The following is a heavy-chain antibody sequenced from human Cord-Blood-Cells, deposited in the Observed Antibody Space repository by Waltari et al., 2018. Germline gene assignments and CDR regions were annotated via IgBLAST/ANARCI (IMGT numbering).Heavy chain of an antibody. Sequence: QVQLVQSGAEVKKPGASVKVSCKVSGYTLTELSMHWVRQVPGKGLEWMGSFDPEDGETIYAQKFQGRVTMTEDTSTDTAYMELSSLRSEDTAVYYCATVAVYYYGSGSYYSHFDYWGQGTLVTVSS. J-gene: IGHJ4*02. CDR2: FDPEDGET. CDR1: GYTLTELS. V-gene: IGHV1-24*01. CDR3: ATVAVYYYGSGSYYSHFDY. D-gene: IGHD3-10*01.